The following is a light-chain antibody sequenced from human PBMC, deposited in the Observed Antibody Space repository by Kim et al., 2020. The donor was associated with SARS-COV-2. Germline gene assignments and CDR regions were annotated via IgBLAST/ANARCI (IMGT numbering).Light chain of an antibody. CDR3: SSYTSSSTRCV. CDR1: SSDVGGYNY. J-gene: IGLJ1*01. V-gene: IGLV2-14*03. CDR2: DVS. Sequence: QSALTQPASVSGSPGQSITISCTGTSSDVGGYNYVSWYQQHPGKAPKLMIYDVSNRPSGVSNRFSGYKSGNTAFLTISGLQAEDEADYYCSSYTSSSTRCVFGTGTKVTVL.